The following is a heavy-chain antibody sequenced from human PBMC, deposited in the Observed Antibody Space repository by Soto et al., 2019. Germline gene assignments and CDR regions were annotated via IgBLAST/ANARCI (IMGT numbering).Heavy chain of an antibody. D-gene: IGHD2-2*01. CDR1: GGTLSSYA. CDR3: ARGVVVVPAATMGSYYYYYGMDV. Sequence: SVKVSCKASGGTLSSYAISWVRQAPGQGLEWMGGVIPIFGTANYAQKFQGRVTITADESTSTAYMELSSLRSEDTAVYYCARGVVVVPAATMGSYYYYYGMDVWGQGTTVTVSS. J-gene: IGHJ6*02. CDR2: VIPIFGTA. V-gene: IGHV1-69*13.